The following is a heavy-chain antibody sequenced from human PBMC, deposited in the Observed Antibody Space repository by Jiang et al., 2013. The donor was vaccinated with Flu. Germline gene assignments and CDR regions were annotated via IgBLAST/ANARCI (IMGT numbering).Heavy chain of an antibody. CDR3: ARDPPPDGSYCSSISCYAPGWFDP. Sequence: GLVKPSETLSLMCIVSGGSVSSGSYYWSWIRQPPGKGLEWIGYIYYSGSTNYNPSLKSRVTMSVDTSKNQFSLKLSSVTAADTAVYYCARDPPPDGSYCSSISCYAPGWFDPWGQGTLVTVSS. CDR1: GGSVSSGSYY. J-gene: IGHJ5*02. D-gene: IGHD2-2*01. CDR2: IYYSGST. V-gene: IGHV4-61*01.